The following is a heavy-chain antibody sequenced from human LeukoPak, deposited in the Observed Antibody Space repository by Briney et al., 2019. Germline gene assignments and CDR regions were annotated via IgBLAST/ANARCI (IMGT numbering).Heavy chain of an antibody. J-gene: IGHJ4*02. CDR1: GGSVSSRSYY. CDR2: IYYSGST. Sequence: SETLSLTCTVSGGSVSSRSYYWSWILQSPGKGLEWIGYIYYSGSTKYNPSLKSRVSISVDTSKNQFSLKLSSVTAADTAVYYCTRDYYYASGSYLGYFDYWGQGTLVTVSS. V-gene: IGHV4-61*01. CDR3: TRDYYYASGSYLGYFDY. D-gene: IGHD3-10*01.